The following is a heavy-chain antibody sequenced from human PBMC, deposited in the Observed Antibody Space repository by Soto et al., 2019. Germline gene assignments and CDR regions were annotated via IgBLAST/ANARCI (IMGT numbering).Heavy chain of an antibody. CDR3: AKDRGSGSTSWYNGWFDP. Sequence: GGSLRLSCVASGFTFSSYSMTWVRQAPGKGLEWVSAISGSGGSTYYADSVKGRFTISRDNSKNTLYLQMNSLRAEDTAVYYCAKDRGSGSTSWYNGWFDPWGQGTLVTVSS. J-gene: IGHJ5*02. D-gene: IGHD2-2*02. CDR2: ISGSGGST. V-gene: IGHV3-23*01. CDR1: GFTFSSYS.